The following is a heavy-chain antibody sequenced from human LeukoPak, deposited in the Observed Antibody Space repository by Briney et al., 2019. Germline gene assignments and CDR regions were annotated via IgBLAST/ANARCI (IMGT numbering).Heavy chain of an antibody. CDR3: AKDYGDYVGNAFDI. Sequence: PGGSLRLSCAASGFTFSSYGMHWVRQAPGKGLEWVAVIWYDGSNKYYADSVKGRFTISRDNSKNTLHLQMNSLRAEDTAVYYCAKDYGDYVGNAFDIWGQGTMVTVSS. CDR1: GFTFSSYG. D-gene: IGHD4-17*01. J-gene: IGHJ3*02. V-gene: IGHV3-33*06. CDR2: IWYDGSNK.